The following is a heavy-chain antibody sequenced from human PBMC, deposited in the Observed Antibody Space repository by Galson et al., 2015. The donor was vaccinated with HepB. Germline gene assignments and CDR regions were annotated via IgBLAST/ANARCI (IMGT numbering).Heavy chain of an antibody. Sequence: SLRLSCAAPGITFSTYITSWVRQAPGKGLEGVPSMVGNGEQTFYADSVKGRFTISRDNSRNTLYLQMNRLIADDTAIYYCAKTSYCDGGPCFSGYFDSWGQGTLVAVSS. V-gene: IGHV3-23*01. J-gene: IGHJ4*02. CDR2: MVGNGEQT. CDR1: GITFSTYI. D-gene: IGHD2-21*01. CDR3: AKTSYCDGGPCFSGYFDS.